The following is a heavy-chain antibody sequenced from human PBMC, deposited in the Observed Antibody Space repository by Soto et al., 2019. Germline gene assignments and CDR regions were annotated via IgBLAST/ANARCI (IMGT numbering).Heavy chain of an antibody. D-gene: IGHD3-3*01. J-gene: IGHJ6*02. CDR2: FGGDENYT. CDR1: GFSVKRYW. CDR3: GKGKELGVVRYGLDA. Sequence: GGSLRLSCGASGFSVKRYWMHWVRQAPGKGLVWLSRFGGDENYTDYADSVRGRFTISRDIAKNTIYLQMNSLGAEDTAVYYCGKGKELGVVRYGLDAWGQGTTVTV. V-gene: IGHV3-74*01.